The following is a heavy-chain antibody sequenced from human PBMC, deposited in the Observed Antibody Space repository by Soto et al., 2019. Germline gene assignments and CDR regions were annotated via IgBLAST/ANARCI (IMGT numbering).Heavy chain of an antibody. CDR1: GYTFTSYA. CDR2: INAGNGNT. J-gene: IGHJ5*02. V-gene: IGHV1-3*01. D-gene: IGHD6-19*01. Sequence: ASVKVSCKASGYTFTSYAMHWVRQAPGQRLEWMGWINAGNGNTKYSQKFQGRVTITRDTSASTAYMELSSLRSEDTAVYYCARDRWAAVAGTSVCFDPWGQGTLVTVSS. CDR3: ARDRWAAVAGTSVCFDP.